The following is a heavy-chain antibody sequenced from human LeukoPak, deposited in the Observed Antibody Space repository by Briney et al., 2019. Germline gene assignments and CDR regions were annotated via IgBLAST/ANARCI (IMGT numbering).Heavy chain of an antibody. CDR2: IHERGST. Sequence: SETLSLTCGVSGHSFSSDSFWGWIRPPPGQGLEWIGSIHERGSTFYNPSLKSRVTISIDTSKNQFSLNVNSVTAAATAVYYCARASRPSNSWFDPWGQGTVVTVSS. J-gene: IGHJ5*02. V-gene: IGHV4-38-2*01. CDR3: ARASRPSNSWFDP. D-gene: IGHD6-6*01. CDR1: GHSFSSDSF.